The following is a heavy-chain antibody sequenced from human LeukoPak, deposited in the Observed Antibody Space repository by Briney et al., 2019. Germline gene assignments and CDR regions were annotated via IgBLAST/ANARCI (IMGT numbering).Heavy chain of an antibody. D-gene: IGHD6-13*01. CDR2: ITGSGGNT. CDR3: AKAASSSWPSYYYGMDV. V-gene: IGHV3-23*01. Sequence: GGSLRLSCAASVFILSSYSMKWVRQALGKGREWVSVITGSGGNTYYADSVKGRFTISKDNSKNTVYLQMSSLRVDDTAVYYCAKAASSSWPSYYYGMDVWGQGTTVTVSS. J-gene: IGHJ6*02. CDR1: VFILSSYS.